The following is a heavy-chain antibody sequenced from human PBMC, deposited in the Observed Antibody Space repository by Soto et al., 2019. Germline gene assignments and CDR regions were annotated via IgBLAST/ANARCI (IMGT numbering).Heavy chain of an antibody. V-gene: IGHV1-69*06. CDR3: ANGYCSGGSCYLSAFDI. D-gene: IGHD2-15*01. Sequence: SVKVSCKASGGAFSTYSINWVRQAPGRGLEWMGGIIPIFGTANYAQKFQGRVTITADKSTSTAYMALSSLRSEDTAVYYCANGYCSGGSCYLSAFDIWGQGTMVTVSS. CDR2: IIPIFGTA. CDR1: GGAFSTYS. J-gene: IGHJ3*02.